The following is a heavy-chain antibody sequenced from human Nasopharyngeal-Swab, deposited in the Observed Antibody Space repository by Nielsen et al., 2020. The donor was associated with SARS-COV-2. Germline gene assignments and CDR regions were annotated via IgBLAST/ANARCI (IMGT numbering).Heavy chain of an antibody. V-gene: IGHV1-8*01. Sequence: ASVKVSCKASGYTFTSYDINWVRQATGQGLEWMGWMNPNSGNTGYAQKFQGRVTMTRNTSISTAYMELSSLRSEDTAVYYCARVSGIQVDVGATTSYYYYMDVWGKGTTVTVS. CDR3: ARVSGIQVDVGATTSYYYYMDV. CDR1: GYTFTSYD. CDR2: MNPNSGNT. D-gene: IGHD1-26*01. J-gene: IGHJ6*03.